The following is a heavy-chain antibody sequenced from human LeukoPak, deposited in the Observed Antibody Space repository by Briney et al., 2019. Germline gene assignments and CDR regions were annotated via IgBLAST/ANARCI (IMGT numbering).Heavy chain of an antibody. D-gene: IGHD3-22*01. CDR1: GGSISSSNW. CDR2: IYHSGST. CDR3: ARGGSYYDSSGLVLLDY. Sequence: SETLSLTCTVSGGSISSSNWWSWVRQTPGKGLEWIGEIYHSGSTNYNPSLKSRVTMSVDTSKNQFSLKLSSVTAADTAVYYCARGGSYYDSSGLVLLDYWGQGTLVTVSS. J-gene: IGHJ4*02. V-gene: IGHV4-4*02.